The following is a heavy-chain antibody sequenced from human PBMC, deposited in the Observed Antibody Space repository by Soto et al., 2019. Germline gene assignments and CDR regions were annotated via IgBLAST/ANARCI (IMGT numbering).Heavy chain of an antibody. D-gene: IGHD2-21*01. Sequence: QVQLQESGPGLVKPSQTLSLTCTVSGGSISGGTYYWSWIRQPPGQGLEWIGYIYFSGSTYYNPSLRSRVIISVDTSKNQFSLRLSSVTAEDTAVYYCARGDWPTQMDVCGQGTTVTVSS. CDR1: GGSISGGTYY. CDR3: ARGDWPTQMDV. V-gene: IGHV4-31*03. CDR2: IYFSGST. J-gene: IGHJ6*02.